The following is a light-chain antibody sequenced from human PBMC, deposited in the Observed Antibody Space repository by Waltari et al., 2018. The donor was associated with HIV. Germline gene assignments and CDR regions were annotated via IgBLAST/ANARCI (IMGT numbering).Light chain of an antibody. CDR3: QSFDSSLTTSGVI. J-gene: IGLJ2*01. CDR1: SSNIGAGSD. Sequence: QSVLTQPPSVSGAPGQRVTISCTGSSSNIGAGSDVPWYQPLPGTAPKLLIYANINRPSGVPDRFSGSKSGSSASLAITGLQAEDEAHYYCQSFDSSLTTSGVIFGGGTKLTVL. V-gene: IGLV1-40*01. CDR2: ANI.